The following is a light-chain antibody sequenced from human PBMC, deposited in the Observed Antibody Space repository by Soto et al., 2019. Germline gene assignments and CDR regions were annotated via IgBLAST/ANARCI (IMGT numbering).Light chain of an antibody. J-gene: IGKJ1*01. CDR1: QSVSSN. CDR3: QQYNNWPTAWT. CDR2: GAS. V-gene: IGKV3-15*01. Sequence: EIVMTHSPATLSVSPGERATLSCRSSQSVSSNLAWYQQKPGQAPRLLIYGASTRATGIPARFSGSGSGTEFTLTISSMQSEDFAVYYCQQYNNWPTAWTVGQGTKVEIK.